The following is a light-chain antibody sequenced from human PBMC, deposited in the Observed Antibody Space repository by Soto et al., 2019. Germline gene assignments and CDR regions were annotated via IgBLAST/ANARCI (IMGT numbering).Light chain of an antibody. J-gene: IGLJ1*01. CDR3: SSYAGNNNRYV. Sequence: QSALTQRPSASGSPGQSVTISCTGTSSDVGGYKFVSWYQQHPGKAPKLMIYEVNKRPSGVPNRFSGSKSGNTASLTVSGLQAEDEADYYCSSYAGNNNRYVFGTGTKVTVL. V-gene: IGLV2-8*01. CDR2: EVN. CDR1: SSDVGGYKF.